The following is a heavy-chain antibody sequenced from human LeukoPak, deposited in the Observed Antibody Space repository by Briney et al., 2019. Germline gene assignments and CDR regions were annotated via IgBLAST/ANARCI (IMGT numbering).Heavy chain of an antibody. CDR3: AEGGIWGWYPPNVLIF. CDR1: GGSISSGGYY. CDR2: IYYGGST. J-gene: IGHJ3*01. V-gene: IGHV4-31*03. D-gene: IGHD3-16*01. Sequence: SGTLSLTCTVSGGSISSGGYYWSWIRQHPGKGLEWIGYIYYGGSTYYNPSLKSRVTISVDTSKNQFSLKLSSVTAADTAVYYWAEGGIWGWYPPNVLIFWGQGQMVTVSS.